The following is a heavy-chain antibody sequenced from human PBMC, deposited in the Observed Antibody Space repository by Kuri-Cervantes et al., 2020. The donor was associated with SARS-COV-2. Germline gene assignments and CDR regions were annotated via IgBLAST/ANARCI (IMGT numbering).Heavy chain of an antibody. CDR2: IYTSGST. V-gene: IGHV4-61*02. J-gene: IGHJ6*02. D-gene: IGHD1-26*01. CDR1: GGSISSGSYY. Sequence: SETLSLTCTVSGGSISSGSYYWSWIRQPAGKGLEWIGRIYTSGSTNYNPSLKSRVTMSVDTSKNQFSLKLSSVTAADTAVYYCARGTVGAPGGGMDVWGQGTTVTVYS. CDR3: ARGTVGAPGGGMDV.